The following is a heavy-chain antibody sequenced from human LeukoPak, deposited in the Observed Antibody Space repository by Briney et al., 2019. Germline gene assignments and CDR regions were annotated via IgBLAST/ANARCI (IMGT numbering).Heavy chain of an antibody. Sequence: GGSLRLSCAASGFTFGSYQMNWVRQAPGKGLEWVSYIGTIISTTYYADSVKGRFTISRDNAKNSLSLQMNSLRAEDTAVYYCVRDGGVSGYDLLDYWGQGALVTVSS. D-gene: IGHD5-12*01. CDR2: IGTIISTT. V-gene: IGHV3-48*03. J-gene: IGHJ4*02. CDR3: VRDGGVSGYDLLDY. CDR1: GFTFGSYQ.